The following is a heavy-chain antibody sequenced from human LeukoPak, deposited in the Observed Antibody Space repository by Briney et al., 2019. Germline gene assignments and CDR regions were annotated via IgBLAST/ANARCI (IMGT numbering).Heavy chain of an antibody. CDR1: GFTFSDHY. CDR3: ARDGSRYYHYYFDY. CDR2: IYSGGST. Sequence: GGSLRLSCAASGFTFSDHYMSWVRQAPGKGLEWVSVIYSGGSTYYADSVKGRFTISRDNSKNTLYLQMNSLRAEDTAVYYCARDGSRYYHYYFDYWGQGTLVTVSS. V-gene: IGHV3-66*01. D-gene: IGHD3-22*01. J-gene: IGHJ4*02.